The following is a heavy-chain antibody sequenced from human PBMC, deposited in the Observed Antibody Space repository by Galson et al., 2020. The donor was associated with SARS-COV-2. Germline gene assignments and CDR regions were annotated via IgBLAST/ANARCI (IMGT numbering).Heavy chain of an antibody. CDR2: IYPGDSDN. J-gene: IGHJ4*02. Sequence: GESLKISCKGSGYSFTSYWIGWVRQMPGKGLEWTGIIYPGDSDNRYSPSFQGQVTISADKSISTADLQWSSLKASDTAMYYCAIHKGLAVADFDYWGQGTLVTVSS. CDR3: AIHKGLAVADFDY. D-gene: IGHD6-19*01. V-gene: IGHV5-51*01. CDR1: GYSFTSYW.